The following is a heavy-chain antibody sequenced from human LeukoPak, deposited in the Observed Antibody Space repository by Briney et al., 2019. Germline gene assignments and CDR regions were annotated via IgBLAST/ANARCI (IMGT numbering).Heavy chain of an antibody. D-gene: IGHD1-26*01. V-gene: IGHV4-59*01. Sequence: SETLSLTCAVYGGSFSGYYWSWIRQPPGKGLEWIGYIYYNGNTNFNPSLKSRVTMSLGASKKQFSLKVTSVTAADTAVYYCARGVGSYYSPLPGFDFWGRGALVTVSS. CDR1: GGSFSGYY. CDR3: ARGVGSYYSPLPGFDF. J-gene: IGHJ4*02. CDR2: IYYNGNT.